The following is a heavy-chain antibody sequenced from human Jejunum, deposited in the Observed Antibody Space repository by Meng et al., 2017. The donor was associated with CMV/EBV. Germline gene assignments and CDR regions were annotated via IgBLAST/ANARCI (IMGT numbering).Heavy chain of an antibody. J-gene: IGHJ6*02. CDR3: ARRGYSYGYGMDV. D-gene: IGHD5-18*01. Sequence: SGYRFTNYWIGWVRQMPGKGLEWMGIIYPGESDTRYSPSFQGQVIISADKSITTAYLQWSSLKASDTAMYYCARRGYSYGYGMDVWGQGTTVTVSS. CDR2: IYPGESDT. V-gene: IGHV5-51*01. CDR1: GYRFTNYW.